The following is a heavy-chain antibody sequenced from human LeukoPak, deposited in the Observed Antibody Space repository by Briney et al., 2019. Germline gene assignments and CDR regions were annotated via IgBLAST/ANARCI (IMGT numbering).Heavy chain of an antibody. V-gene: IGHV1-69*06. J-gene: IGHJ6*02. Sequence: SVKVSCKASGGTFSSYAISWVRQAPGQGLEWMGGIIPIFGTANYAQKFQGRVTITADKSTSTAYMELSSLRSEDTAVYYCARDAPRSTGRYYYYGMDVWGQGTTVTVSS. CDR1: GGTFSSYA. D-gene: IGHD3-10*01. CDR2: IIPIFGTA. CDR3: ARDAPRSTGRYYYYGMDV.